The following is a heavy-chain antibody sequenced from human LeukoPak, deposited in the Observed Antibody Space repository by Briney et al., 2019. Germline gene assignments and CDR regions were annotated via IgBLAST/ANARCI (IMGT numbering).Heavy chain of an antibody. D-gene: IGHD1-26*01. J-gene: IGHJ4*02. V-gene: IGHV4-4*02. CDR3: AKAAYRGSSNCQFDY. CDR1: GGSISSSNW. CDR2: IYHSGST. Sequence: SETLSLTCAVSGGSISSSNWWSWVRQPPGKGLEWIGEIYHSGSTNYNPSLKSRVTISVDKSKNQFSLKLSSVTAADTAVYYCAKAAYRGSSNCQFDYWGQGTLVTVSS.